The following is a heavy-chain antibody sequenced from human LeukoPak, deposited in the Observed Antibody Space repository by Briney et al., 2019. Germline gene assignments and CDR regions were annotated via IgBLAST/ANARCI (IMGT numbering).Heavy chain of an antibody. J-gene: IGHJ4*02. CDR1: GFIFSNYA. V-gene: IGHV3-23*01. D-gene: IGHD3-9*01. CDR2: IPGRSGST. CDR3: AKWGDYDVLTGYYVSDF. Sequence: GGSLRLSCAASGFIFSNYAMYWVRQAPGKGLEWVSAIPGRSGSTYYADSVKGRFTISRDSSKNTLYLQMNSLRADDTAVYYCAKWGDYDVLTGYYVSDFWGQGTLVTVSS.